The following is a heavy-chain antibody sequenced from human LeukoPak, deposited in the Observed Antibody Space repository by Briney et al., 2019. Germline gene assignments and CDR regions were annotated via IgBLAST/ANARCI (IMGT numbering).Heavy chain of an antibody. CDR1: GHTFTSYD. Sequence: ASVKVSCKASGHTFTSYDINWVRQATGQGLEWMGWMNPNSGNTGYAQKFQGRVTITRNTSISTAYMELSSLRSEDTAVYYCAREGYCTNGVCYGDYWGQGTLVTVSS. J-gene: IGHJ4*02. V-gene: IGHV1-8*03. CDR3: AREGYCTNGVCYGDY. CDR2: MNPNSGNT. D-gene: IGHD2-8*01.